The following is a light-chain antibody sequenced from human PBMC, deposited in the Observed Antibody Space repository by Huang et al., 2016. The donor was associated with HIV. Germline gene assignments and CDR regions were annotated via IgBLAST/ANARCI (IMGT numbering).Light chain of an antibody. V-gene: IGKV3-11*01. CDR3: QQRSDWPPMYT. Sequence: VLTQSPATLSLSPGERVTLSCRASKRVSNYLAWYQQKPGQAPRLLIYDTSNRSTCIPARFSGSGSGTDFTLTISSLEPEDFAVYYCQQRSDWPPMYTFGPGTKLEIK. J-gene: IGKJ2*01. CDR2: DTS. CDR1: KRVSNY.